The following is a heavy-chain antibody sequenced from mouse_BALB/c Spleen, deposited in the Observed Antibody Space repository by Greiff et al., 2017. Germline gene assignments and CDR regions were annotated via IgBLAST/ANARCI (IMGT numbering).Heavy chain of an antibody. Sequence: EVKLMESGGGLVKPGGSLKLSCAASGFTFSSYAMSWVRQTPEKRLEWVAYISSGGGSTYYPDTVKGRFTISRDNAKNTLYLQMSSLKSEDTAMYYCARENYGNYGAMDYWGQGTSVTVSS. CDR1: GFTFSSYA. J-gene: IGHJ4*01. CDR2: ISSGGGST. D-gene: IGHD2-1*01. CDR3: ARENYGNYGAMDY. V-gene: IGHV5-12-1*01.